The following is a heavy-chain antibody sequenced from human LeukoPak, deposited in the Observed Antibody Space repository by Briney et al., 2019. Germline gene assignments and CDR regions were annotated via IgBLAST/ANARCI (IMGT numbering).Heavy chain of an antibody. J-gene: IGHJ4*02. V-gene: IGHV3-7*01. D-gene: IGHD6-6*01. CDR3: ARTPIKRGLVHFDY. CDR1: GFTFSSYA. CDR2: IIQDGSEK. Sequence: GGSLRLSCAASGFTFSSYAMHWVRQAPGKGLEWVANIIQDGSEKYYVDSVKGRFTISRDNAKNSLYLQMNSLRAEDTAVYYCARTPIKRGLVHFDYWGQGTLVTVSS.